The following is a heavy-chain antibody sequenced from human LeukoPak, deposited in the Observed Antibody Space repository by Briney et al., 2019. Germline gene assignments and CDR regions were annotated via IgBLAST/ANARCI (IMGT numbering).Heavy chain of an antibody. J-gene: IGHJ4*02. CDR1: GGSISSSSYY. CDR3: ASYSSGWYDFDY. CDR2: IYYSGST. V-gene: IGHV4-39*07. Sequence: SETLSLTCTVSGGSISSSSYYWGWIRQPPGKGLEWIGSIYYSGSTYYNPSLKSRVTISVDTSKNQFSLKLSSVTAADTAVYYCASYSSGWYDFDYWGQGTLVTVSS. D-gene: IGHD6-19*01.